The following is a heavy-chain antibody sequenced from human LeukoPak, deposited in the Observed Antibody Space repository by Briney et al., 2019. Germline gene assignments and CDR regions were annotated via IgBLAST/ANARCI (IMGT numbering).Heavy chain of an antibody. V-gene: IGHV1-69*05. CDR3: AVWYYGSGSYYTPPDQ. CDR1: GGTFSSYA. Sequence: SVKVSCKASGGTFSSYAISWVRQAPGQGLEWMGRIIPFFGTANYAQTFQGRVTITTDESTSTAYMQLSSLRSEDTAVYYCAVWYYGSGSYYTPPDQGGEGTLVTVSS. CDR2: IIPFFGTA. D-gene: IGHD3-10*01. J-gene: IGHJ4*02.